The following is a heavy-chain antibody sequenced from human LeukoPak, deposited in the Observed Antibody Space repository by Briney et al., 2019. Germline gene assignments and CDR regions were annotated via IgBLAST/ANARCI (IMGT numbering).Heavy chain of an antibody. D-gene: IGHD2-2*01. J-gene: IGHJ5*02. CDR1: GYSFTSYW. CDR2: IYPGDSDT. V-gene: IGHV5-51*01. Sequence: GASVKISCKGSGYSFTSYWIGWVRQMPGKGLEWMGIIYPGDSDTRYSPSFQGQVTISADKSISTAYLQWSSLKASDTAMYYCARENCSSTSCSRFPLDNWFDPWGQGTLVTVSS. CDR3: ARENCSSTSCSRFPLDNWFDP.